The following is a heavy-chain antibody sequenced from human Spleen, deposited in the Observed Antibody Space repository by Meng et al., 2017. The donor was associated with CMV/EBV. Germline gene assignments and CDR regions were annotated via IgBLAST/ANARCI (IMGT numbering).Heavy chain of an antibody. Sequence: VSGGSSSSSNWWSWVRQPPGKGLEWIGEIYHSGSTNYNPSLKSRVTISVDKSKNQFSLKLSSVTAADTAVYYCARVGIAAAGTSPSYWGQGTLVTVSS. J-gene: IGHJ4*02. D-gene: IGHD6-13*01. V-gene: IGHV4-4*02. CDR3: ARVGIAAAGTSPSY. CDR2: IYHSGST. CDR1: GGSSSSSNW.